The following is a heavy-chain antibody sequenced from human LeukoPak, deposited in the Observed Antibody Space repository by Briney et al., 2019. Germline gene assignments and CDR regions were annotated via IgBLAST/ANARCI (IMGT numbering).Heavy chain of an antibody. CDR3: AKVMGKPWMIVGGFDY. J-gene: IGHJ4*02. D-gene: IGHD3-22*01. V-gene: IGHV3-23*01. CDR1: GFTFSSYS. CDR2: ISGSGGST. Sequence: PGGSLRLSCAASGFTFSSYSMNWVRQAPGKGLEWVSAISGSGGSTYYADSVKGRFTISRDNSKNTLYLQMNSLRAEDTAVYYCAKVMGKPWMIVGGFDYWGQGTLVTVSS.